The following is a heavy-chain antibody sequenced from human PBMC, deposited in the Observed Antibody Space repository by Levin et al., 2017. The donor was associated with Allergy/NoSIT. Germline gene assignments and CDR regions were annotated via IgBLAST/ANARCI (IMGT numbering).Heavy chain of an antibody. V-gene: IGHV4-61*01. Sequence: SQTLSLTCTVSGGPVNSGSYYWSWIRQPPGKGLEWIGSVYYSGTTNYNPALKRRASITVDTSKNQFSLTLSSLTAADTAVYYCTRDRGSSGWFESWGQGILVTVSS. CDR2: VYYSGTT. CDR1: GGPVNSGSYY. CDR3: TRDRGSSGWFES. J-gene: IGHJ5*01. D-gene: IGHD6-19*01.